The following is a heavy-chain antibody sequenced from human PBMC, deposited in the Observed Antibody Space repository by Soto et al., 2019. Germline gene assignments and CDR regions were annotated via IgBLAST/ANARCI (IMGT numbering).Heavy chain of an antibody. CDR3: ARYLMELNPLDWFDT. D-gene: IGHD1-26*01. J-gene: IGHJ5*02. Sequence: SETLSLTCTVSGGSVSSGSYYWSWIRQPPGKGLEWIGYIYYSGSTNYNPSLKSRVTISVDTSKNQFSLKLSSVTAADTAVYYCARYLMELNPLDWFDTWGQGTLVTVSS. CDR2: IYYSGST. CDR1: GGSVSSGSYY. V-gene: IGHV4-61*01.